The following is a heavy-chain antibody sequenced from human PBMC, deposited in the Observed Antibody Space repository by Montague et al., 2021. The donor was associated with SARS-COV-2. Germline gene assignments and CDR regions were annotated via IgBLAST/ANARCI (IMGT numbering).Heavy chain of an antibody. D-gene: IGHD7-27*01. CDR3: ARVRHLGRGMDV. CDR1: GDSVSGLALG. J-gene: IGHJ6*02. Sequence: CAISGDSVSGLALGWDGLTSYLQSLIQLVCRLLYGKEGNYHYADAVKSRITIDPDTSKNQVSLQLRSVTPEDTAVYFCARVRHLGRGMDVWGQGTTVTVSS. V-gene: IGHV6-1*01. CDR2: LLYGKEGNY.